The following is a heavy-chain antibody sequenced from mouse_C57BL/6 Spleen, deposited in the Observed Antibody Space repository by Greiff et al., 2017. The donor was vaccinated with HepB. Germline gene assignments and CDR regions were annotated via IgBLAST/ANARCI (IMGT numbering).Heavy chain of an antibody. CDR2: IDPSDSYT. Sequence: QVQLQQSGAELVRPGTSVKLSCKASGYTFTSYWMHWVKQRPGQGLEWIGVIDPSDSYTNYNQKFKGKATLTVDTSSSTAYMQLSSLTSEDSAVYYCAREGDSSFAYWGQGTLVAVSA. CDR3: AREGDSSFAY. J-gene: IGHJ3*01. V-gene: IGHV1-59*01. CDR1: GYTFTSYW.